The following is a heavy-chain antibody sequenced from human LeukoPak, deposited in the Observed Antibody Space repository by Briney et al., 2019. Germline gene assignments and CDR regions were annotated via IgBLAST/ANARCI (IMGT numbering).Heavy chain of an antibody. J-gene: IGHJ6*03. CDR3: ARSSTPYYYYMDV. CDR1: GGTFSSYA. CDR2: IIPIFGTA. V-gene: IGHV1-69*05. Sequence: ASVKVSCKASGGTFSSYAISWVRQAPGHGLEWMGGIIPIFGTANYAQKFQGRVTITTDESTSTAYMELSSLRSEDTAVHYCARSSTPYYYYMDVWGKGTTVTVSS.